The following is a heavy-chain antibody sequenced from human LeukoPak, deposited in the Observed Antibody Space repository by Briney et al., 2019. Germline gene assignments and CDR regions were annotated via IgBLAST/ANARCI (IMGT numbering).Heavy chain of an antibody. D-gene: IGHD2-2*01. CDR1: GYTFNNYG. CDR3: ARGCGSISCYLLDY. V-gene: IGHV1-18*01. J-gene: IGHJ4*02. Sequence: ASVKVSCKASGYTFNNYGIGWVRQAPGQGLEWMGWISGYNGNTNYAQKFQGRVTMTTDTSTSTAYMELWSLRSDDTAFYYCARGCGSISCYLLDYWGQGTLVTVSS. CDR2: ISGYNGNT.